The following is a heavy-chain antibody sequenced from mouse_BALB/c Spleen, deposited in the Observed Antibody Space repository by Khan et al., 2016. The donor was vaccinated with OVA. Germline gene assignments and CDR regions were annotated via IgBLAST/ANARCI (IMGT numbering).Heavy chain of an antibody. J-gene: IGHJ4*01. CDR1: GYPFTSYY. CDR3: ARDGYYYAMDY. CDR2: ISCYNGAP. V-gene: IGHV1S34*01. Sequence: LVKTGASVKISCKASGYPFTSYYIHWVKQSHGKSLEWIGFISCYNGAPTYNQKFKGKATITVDPSSRTAYMQFNSLTSEDSAVYYCARDGYYYAMDYWGQGTSVTVSS. D-gene: IGHD2-3*01.